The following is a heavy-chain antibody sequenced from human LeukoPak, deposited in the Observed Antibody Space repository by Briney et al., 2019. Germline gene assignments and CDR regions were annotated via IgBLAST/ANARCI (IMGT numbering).Heavy chain of an antibody. J-gene: IGHJ4*02. Sequence: GGSLRLSCAASGFTFSSYGMHWVRQAPGKGLVWVSEINSDGSRTNYADSVKGRFTISRDIAKNTLYLQMNSLRAEDTAVYYCASLHRDDYNPFDYWGQGTLVTVSS. CDR2: INSDGSRT. V-gene: IGHV3-74*01. CDR1: GFTFSSYG. CDR3: ASLHRDDYNPFDY. D-gene: IGHD5-24*01.